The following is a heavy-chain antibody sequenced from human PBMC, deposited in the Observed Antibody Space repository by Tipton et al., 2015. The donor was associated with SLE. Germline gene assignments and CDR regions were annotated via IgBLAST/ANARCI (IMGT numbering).Heavy chain of an antibody. Sequence: TLSLTCAVYGGSFSGYYWSWIRQPPGKGLEWIGEINHSGSTNYNPSLKSRVTISVDTSKNQFSLKLSSVTAADTAVYYCARGQYSSRGFFDYWGQGTLVTVSS. V-gene: IGHV4-34*01. D-gene: IGHD6-13*01. CDR3: ARGQYSSRGFFDY. CDR1: GGSFSGYY. CDR2: INHSGST. J-gene: IGHJ4*02.